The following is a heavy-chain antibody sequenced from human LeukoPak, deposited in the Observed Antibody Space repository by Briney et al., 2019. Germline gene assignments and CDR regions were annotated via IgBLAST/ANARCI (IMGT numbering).Heavy chain of an antibody. CDR1: GGSISSNNW. D-gene: IGHD2-21*01. J-gene: IGHJ4*02. CDR2: VYYTGST. Sequence: PSGTLSLTCAVSGGSISSNNWWSWVRQPPGKGLEWIGEVYYTGSTNYNPSLKSRVTVSVDKSKSQFSLKLNSVTAADTAVYYCARDLFPDYWGQGTLVTVSS. CDR3: ARDLFPDY. V-gene: IGHV4-4*02.